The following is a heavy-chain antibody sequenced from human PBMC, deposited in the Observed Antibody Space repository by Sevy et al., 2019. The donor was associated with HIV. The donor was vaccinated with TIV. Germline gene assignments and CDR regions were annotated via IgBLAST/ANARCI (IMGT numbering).Heavy chain of an antibody. V-gene: IGHV1-8*01. CDR2: MNPNSGNT. CDR1: GYTFTSYD. CDR3: ARKTYYYDSSGQWCFDI. Sequence: ASVKVSCKASGYTFTSYDINWVRQATVQGLEWMGWMNPNSGNTGYAQKFQGRVTMTRNTSISTAYMELSSLRSEDTAVYYCARKTYYYDSSGQWCFDIWGQGTMVTVS. J-gene: IGHJ3*02. D-gene: IGHD3-22*01.